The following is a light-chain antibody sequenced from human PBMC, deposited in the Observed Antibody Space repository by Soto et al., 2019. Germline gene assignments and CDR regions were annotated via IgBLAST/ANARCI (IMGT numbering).Light chain of an antibody. Sequence: EIVMTQSPDTMSVSPGERATLSCRASQRISSKLAWYQQKPGQAPRLLIYGASTRTTGVPARFSGSGSETDFTLTISNLQSEDCAVYYCQHYNNWPPYTFGQGTKVEIK. CDR3: QHYNNWPPYT. CDR2: GAS. CDR1: QRISSK. J-gene: IGKJ2*01. V-gene: IGKV3D-15*01.